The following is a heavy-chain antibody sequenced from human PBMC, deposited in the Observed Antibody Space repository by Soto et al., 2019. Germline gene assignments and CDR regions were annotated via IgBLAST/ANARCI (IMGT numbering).Heavy chain of an antibody. D-gene: IGHD6-13*01. J-gene: IGHJ3*02. CDR3: ARPRSSSWYDAFDI. CDR2: INPNSGGT. CDR1: GYTFTGYY. V-gene: IGHV1-2*04. Sequence: ASVKVSCKASGYTFTGYYMHWVRQAPGQGLEWMGWINPNSGGTNYAQKFQGWVTMTRDTSISTAYMELSRLRSDDTAVYHCARPRSSSWYDAFDIWGQGTMVTVSS.